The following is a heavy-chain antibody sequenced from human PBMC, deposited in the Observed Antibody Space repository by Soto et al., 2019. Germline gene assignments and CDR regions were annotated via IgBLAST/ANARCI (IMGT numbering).Heavy chain of an antibody. CDR3: ARQSCSGGGCYSGPQDWYLSL. D-gene: IGHD2-15*01. CDR2: LSYSGNF. J-gene: IGHJ2*01. Sequence: QVPLQESGPGLVRPSETLSLTCTVSGGSINSYYWSWIRQPPGKGLEWIGSLSYSGNFYYNPSLKSRISISVDTSQNQFSLTLTSVAAADTAVYYCARQSCSGGGCYSGPQDWYLSLWGRGTLVTVSS. CDR1: GGSINSYY. V-gene: IGHV4-59*01.